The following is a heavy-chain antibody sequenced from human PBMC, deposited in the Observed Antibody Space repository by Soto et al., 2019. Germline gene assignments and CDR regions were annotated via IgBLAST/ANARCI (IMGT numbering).Heavy chain of an antibody. CDR1: GFAFSTYA. Sequence: EVQLLESGGALEHPGGSLRLSCAASGFAFSTYAMTWVRQAPGKGLEWVSVISGSGGSSYYAASVKGRFTIARDNSKNPLYLQKNGLRAEDTALYYCAKVTKRAAAGRYEYYKYGMDVWGQGTTVTVSS. D-gene: IGHD6-13*01. CDR3: AKVTKRAAAGRYEYYKYGMDV. J-gene: IGHJ6*02. CDR2: ISGSGGSS. V-gene: IGHV3-23*01.